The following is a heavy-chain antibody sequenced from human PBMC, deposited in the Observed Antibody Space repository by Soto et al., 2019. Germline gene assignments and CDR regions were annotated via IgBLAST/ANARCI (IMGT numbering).Heavy chain of an antibody. D-gene: IGHD1-1*01. Sequence: QVQLQESGPGLVKPSETLSLTCTVSGGSISSYYWSWIRQPPGKGLEWIGYLYYSGSTNYNPSLQSRVTISVDTSKNQFSLKLSSVTAADTAVYYCARRYGYSFDYWGQGTLVTVSS. J-gene: IGHJ4*02. CDR3: ARRYGYSFDY. CDR1: GGSISSYY. CDR2: LYYSGST. V-gene: IGHV4-59*08.